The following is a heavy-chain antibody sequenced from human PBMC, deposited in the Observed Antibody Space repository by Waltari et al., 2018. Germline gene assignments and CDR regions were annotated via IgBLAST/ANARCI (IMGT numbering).Heavy chain of an antibody. J-gene: IGHJ3*02. V-gene: IGHV1-2*06. CDR2: INPNRGGT. CDR3: ARGLLGIDAFDI. CDR1: GYTFTGYY. D-gene: IGHD7-27*01. Sequence: QVQLVQSGAEVKKPGASVKVSCKASGYTFTGYYMHWVRQAPGQGLEWMGRINPNRGGTNYAQKFQGRVTMTRDTSIGTAYMELSRLRSDDTAVYYCARGLLGIDAFDIWGQGTMVTVSS.